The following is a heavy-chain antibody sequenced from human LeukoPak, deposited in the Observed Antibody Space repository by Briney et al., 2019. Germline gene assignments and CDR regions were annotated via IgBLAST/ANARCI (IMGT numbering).Heavy chain of an antibody. CDR2: IYYSGST. CDR1: GDSFSGDYY. Sequence: PSQTLSLTCTVPGDSFSGDYYWSWIRQPPGKGLEWIGYIYYSGSTKFNPSLKSRVTISVDTSKNQFSLKLSSVTAADTAVYYCARGGGVTYYDSTGYLWYFDYWGQGTLVTVSS. D-gene: IGHD3-22*01. CDR3: ARGGGVTYYDSTGYLWYFDY. J-gene: IGHJ4*02. V-gene: IGHV4-61*08.